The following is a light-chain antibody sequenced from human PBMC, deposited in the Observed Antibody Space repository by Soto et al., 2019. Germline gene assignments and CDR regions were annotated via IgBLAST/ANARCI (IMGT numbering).Light chain of an antibody. V-gene: IGKV3-11*01. CDR2: DAS. CDR1: QSVSSY. J-gene: IGKJ1*01. CDR3: QQRRYWPVT. Sequence: ESVLTQSPAILPMSPGERATLSCRASQSVSSYFAWYQQKPGQAPRLLIYDASNRATGVPARFSGSGSGTDFTLTISSLEPEDFAVYYCQQRRYWPVTFGQGTKVDIK.